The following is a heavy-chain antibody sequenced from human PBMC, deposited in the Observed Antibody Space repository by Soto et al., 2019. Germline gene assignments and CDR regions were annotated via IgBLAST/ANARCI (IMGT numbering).Heavy chain of an antibody. CDR2: MYHSGST. CDR3: ARDKITGLFDY. Sequence: SETLYLTCAVSGGSISSGGYSWSWIRQPPGKGLEWIGYMYHSGSTYYNPSLKSRVTISIDRSKNQFSLKLSSVTAADTAVYYYARDKITGLFDYWGQGTLVTVSS. V-gene: IGHV4-30-2*01. CDR1: GGSISSGGYS. J-gene: IGHJ4*02. D-gene: IGHD2-8*02.